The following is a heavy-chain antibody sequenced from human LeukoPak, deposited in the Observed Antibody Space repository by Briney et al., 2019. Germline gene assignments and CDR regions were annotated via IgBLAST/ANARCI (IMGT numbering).Heavy chain of an antibody. Sequence: GEALRISCKGSGYSFTSYWISWVRQMPGKGLEWMGRIDPSDSYANYSPSFQGHVTISADKSISTAYLQWNSLEASDTAMYYCARHARYCGTTSCYFKHWGQGTLVTVSS. CDR1: GYSFTSYW. V-gene: IGHV5-10-1*01. CDR2: IDPSDSYA. D-gene: IGHD2-2*01. J-gene: IGHJ1*01. CDR3: ARHARYCGTTSCYFKH.